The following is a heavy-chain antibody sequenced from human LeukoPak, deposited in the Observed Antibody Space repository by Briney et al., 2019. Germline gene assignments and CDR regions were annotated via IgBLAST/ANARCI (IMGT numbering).Heavy chain of an antibody. CDR3: ARTPYNWNYGAFDI. D-gene: IGHD1-7*01. CDR1: GYSFTSYW. J-gene: IGHJ3*02. V-gene: IGHV1-2*02. CDR2: INPNSNGT. Sequence: GESLKISCKGSGYSFTSYWIGWVRQMPGKGLEWMGWINPNSNGTKFAQKFQGRVTMTRDTSISTAYMELSRLRSDDTAVYFCARTPYNWNYGAFDIWGQGTMVTVSS.